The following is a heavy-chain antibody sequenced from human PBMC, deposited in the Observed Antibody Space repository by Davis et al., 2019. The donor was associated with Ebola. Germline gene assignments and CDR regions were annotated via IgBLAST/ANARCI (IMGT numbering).Heavy chain of an antibody. CDR2: IRYDGSNK. J-gene: IGHJ4*02. Sequence: PGGSLRLSCTASGFTFSSYGMHWVRQAPGKGLEWVAFIRYDGSNKYYADSVKGRFTISRDNSKNTLYLQMNSLRAEDTAVYYCAKKGPYRDSSGYYFDHWGQGTLVTVSS. D-gene: IGHD3-22*01. V-gene: IGHV3-30*02. CDR1: GFTFSSYG. CDR3: AKKGPYRDSSGYYFDH.